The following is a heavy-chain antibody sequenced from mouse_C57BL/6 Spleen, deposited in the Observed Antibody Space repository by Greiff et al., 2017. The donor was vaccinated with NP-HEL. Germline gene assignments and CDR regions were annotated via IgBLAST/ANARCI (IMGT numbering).Heavy chain of an antibody. CDR2: IYPSDSDT. J-gene: IGHJ3*01. Sequence: QVQLQQPGAELVRPGSSVKLSCKASGYTFTSYWMDWVKQRPGQGLEWIGNIYPSDSDTHSDHTFKDKVTLTVDKSSSTAYMQLSSLTSEDAADYYCARAGGYDGFAYWGQGTLVTVSA. CDR1: GYTFTSYW. V-gene: IGHV1-61*01. D-gene: IGHD2-2*01. CDR3: ARAGGYDGFAY.